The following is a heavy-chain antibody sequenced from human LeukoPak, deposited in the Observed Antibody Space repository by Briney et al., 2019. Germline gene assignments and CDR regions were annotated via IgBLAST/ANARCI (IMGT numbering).Heavy chain of an antibody. V-gene: IGHV1-24*01. CDR2: FDPEYGEHGET. CDR3: VKEGEAAGISGYVGDWFDS. J-gene: IGHJ5*01. D-gene: IGHD6-13*01. CDR1: GGTFSSYA. Sequence: ASVKVSCKASGGTFSSYAISWVRQAPGQGLEWMGGFDPEYGEHGETIYAQRFQGRVTMTEDTSTDTAYMELSSLRYDDTAVYYCVKEGEAAGISGYVGDWFDSWGQGTLVTVTS.